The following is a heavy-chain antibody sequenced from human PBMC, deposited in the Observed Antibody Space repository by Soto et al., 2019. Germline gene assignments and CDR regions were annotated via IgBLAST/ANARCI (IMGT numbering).Heavy chain of an antibody. CDR3: AREFSNSPEAFDY. Sequence: SETLSLTCNVCGGSVNSEYYSWSWIRQPPGKGLEWIVYIYHTGRTNYNPSLESRVTISLDTSRNQFSLKLRSVTAADTAVFYCAREFSNSPEAFDYWGQGALVTVS. V-gene: IGHV4-61*01. J-gene: IGHJ4*02. CDR2: IYHTGRT. CDR1: GGSVNSEYYS. D-gene: IGHD1-1*01.